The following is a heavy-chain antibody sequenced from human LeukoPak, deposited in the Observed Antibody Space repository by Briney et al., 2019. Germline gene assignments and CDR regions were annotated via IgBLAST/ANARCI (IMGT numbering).Heavy chain of an antibody. CDR3: ARSCRILDIVATIRARLGGNGFDI. Sequence: SETLSLTCTVSGGSISSYYWSWIRQPPGKGLEWIGYIYYSGSTNYNPSLKSRVTISVDTSKNQFSLKLSSVTAADTAVYYCARSCRILDIVATIRARLGGNGFDIWGQGTMVTISS. CDR1: GGSISSYY. J-gene: IGHJ3*02. V-gene: IGHV4-59*01. CDR2: IYYSGST. D-gene: IGHD5-12*01.